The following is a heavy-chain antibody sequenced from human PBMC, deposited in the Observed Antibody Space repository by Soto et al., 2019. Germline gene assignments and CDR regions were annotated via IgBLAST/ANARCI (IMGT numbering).Heavy chain of an antibody. Sequence: GGSLRLSCATSGFTFSNYVMTWVRQAPGKGLEWVSGISASGSSTYYADSVEGRFTISRDNSKNTLYLQMNSLRAEDTAVFYCAKDLYFHDSSSYSAQPAGLHWGRGTLVTVSS. CDR2: ISASGSST. CDR3: AKDLYFHDSSSYSAQPAGLH. J-gene: IGHJ4*02. CDR1: GFTFSNYV. V-gene: IGHV3-23*01. D-gene: IGHD3-22*01.